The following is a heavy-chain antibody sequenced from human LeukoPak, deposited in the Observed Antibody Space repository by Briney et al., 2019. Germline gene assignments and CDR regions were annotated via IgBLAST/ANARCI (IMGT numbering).Heavy chain of an antibody. CDR1: GGPFSGHY. CDR3: ARGARRIQKVSRGSLPEDY. D-gene: IGHD2-15*01. V-gene: IGHV4-34*01. J-gene: IGHJ4*02. Sequence: PSETLSLTCAVYGGPFSGHYWSWIRQSPGKGLEWIGEINHAGGTNYNPSLKRRVTISVDTSKNQFSLNLTSVTAADTAVYYCARGARRIQKVSRGSLPEDYWGQGALVTVSS. CDR2: INHAGGT.